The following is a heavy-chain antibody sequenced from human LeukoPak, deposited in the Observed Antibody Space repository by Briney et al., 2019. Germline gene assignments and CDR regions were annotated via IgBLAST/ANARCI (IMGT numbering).Heavy chain of an antibody. CDR3: AKDHSSGWDERDH. CDR2: ISGSGGST. J-gene: IGHJ4*02. Sequence: PGGSLRLSCAASGFTFSSYAMSWVRQAPGKGLEWVSAISGSGGSTYHADSVKGRFTISRDNSKNTLYLQMDSLRAEDTAVYYCAKDHSSGWDERDHWGQGTLVTVSS. CDR1: GFTFSSYA. V-gene: IGHV3-23*01. D-gene: IGHD6-19*01.